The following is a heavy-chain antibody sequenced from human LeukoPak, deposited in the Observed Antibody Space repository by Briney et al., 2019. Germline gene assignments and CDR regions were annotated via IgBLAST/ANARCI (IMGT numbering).Heavy chain of an antibody. CDR2: ISWNSGSI. CDR3: AKDTSSYYDSSGYSSYFDY. J-gene: IGHJ4*02. CDR1: GFTFDDYA. D-gene: IGHD3-22*01. V-gene: IGHV3-9*03. Sequence: GGSLRLSCAVSGFTFDDYAMHWVRQAPGKGLEWVSGISWNSGSIGYADSVKGRFTISRDNAKNSLYLQMNSLRAEDMALYYCAKDTSSYYDSSGYSSYFDYWGQGTLVTVSS.